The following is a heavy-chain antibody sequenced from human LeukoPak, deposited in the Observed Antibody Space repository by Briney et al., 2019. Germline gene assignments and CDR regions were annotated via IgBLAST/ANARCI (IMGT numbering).Heavy chain of an antibody. V-gene: IGHV4-34*01. D-gene: IGHD2-2*01. Sequence: SETLSLTCAVYGGSFSGYYWSWIRQPPGKGLEWIGEINHSGSTNYNPSLKSRVTISLDTSKNQFSLKLSSVTAADTAVYYGARGLRYCSSTSCLAWFDPWGQGTLVTVSS. CDR3: ARGLRYCSSTSCLAWFDP. CDR1: GGSFSGYY. J-gene: IGHJ5*02. CDR2: INHSGST.